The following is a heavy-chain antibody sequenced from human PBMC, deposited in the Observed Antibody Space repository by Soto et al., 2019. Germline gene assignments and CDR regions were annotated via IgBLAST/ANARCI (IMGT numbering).Heavy chain of an antibody. CDR2: IYYSGST. D-gene: IGHD3-22*01. Sequence: QVQLQESGPGLVKPSQTLSLTCTVSGGSISSGGYYWSWIRQHPGKGLAWIGYIYYSGSTYYNPSLKSRVTISVDTSKNSFSLKHDAWTAADTTVYYSARDGPRYYYDCSARYFDLWGRGTLVNDCS. J-gene: IGHJ2*01. V-gene: IGHV4-31*03. CDR3: ARDGPRYYYDCSARYFDL. CDR1: GGSISSGGYY.